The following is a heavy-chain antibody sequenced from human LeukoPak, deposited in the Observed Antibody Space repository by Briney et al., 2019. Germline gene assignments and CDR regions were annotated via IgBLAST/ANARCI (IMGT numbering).Heavy chain of an antibody. D-gene: IGHD6-19*01. Sequence: ASVKVSCKAYGYTFTGYHMHWVRQAPGQGLEWMGRINPNSGGTNYAQKFQGRVTMTRDTSISTAYMELSRLRSDDTAVYYCARQRSGWSYDAFDIWGQGTMVTVSS. V-gene: IGHV1-2*06. J-gene: IGHJ3*02. CDR1: GYTFTGYH. CDR2: INPNSGGT. CDR3: ARQRSGWSYDAFDI.